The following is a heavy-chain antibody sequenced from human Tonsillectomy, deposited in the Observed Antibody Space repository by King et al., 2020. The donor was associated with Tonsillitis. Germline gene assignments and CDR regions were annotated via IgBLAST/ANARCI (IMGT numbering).Heavy chain of an antibody. V-gene: IGHV3-74*02. Sequence: VQLVESGGGLVQPGGSLRLSCTASGFTFSSYWIHWVRQAPGKGLLWVSRINSDGSTTNYADSVKGRFTISRDNAKNTLYVQMNSLRAEDTAVYYCTRAGYHSTSCYAGCAWYFDLWGRGTLVTVSS. CDR1: GFTFSSYW. D-gene: IGHD2-2*01. CDR2: INSDGSTT. CDR3: TRAGYHSTSCYAGCAWYFDL. J-gene: IGHJ2*01.